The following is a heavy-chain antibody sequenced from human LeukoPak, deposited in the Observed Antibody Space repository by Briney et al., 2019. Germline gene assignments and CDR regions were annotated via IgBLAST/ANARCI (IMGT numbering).Heavy chain of an antibody. J-gene: IGHJ6*03. D-gene: IGHD3-3*01. CDR2: IYYSGST. V-gene: IGHV4-39*01. Sequence: SETLSLTCTVSGGSISSGSYYWGWIRQPPGKGLEWIGSIYYSGSTYYNPSLKSRVTISVDTSKNQFSLKLSSVTAADTAVYYCARSSVTTKPQRYYMDVWGKGTTVTVSS. CDR3: ARSSVTTKPQRYYMDV. CDR1: GGSISSGSYY.